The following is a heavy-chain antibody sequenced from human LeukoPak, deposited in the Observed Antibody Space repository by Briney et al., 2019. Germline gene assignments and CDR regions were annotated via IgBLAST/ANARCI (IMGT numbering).Heavy chain of an antibody. Sequence: SETLSLTCTVSDGSISSYYWSWIRQPAGKGLEWIGRIYTSGSTNYNPSLKSRVTMSVDTSKNQFSLKLSSVTAADTAVYYCARDPSDLRWFDPWGQGTLVTVSS. CDR3: ARDPSDLRWFDP. CDR1: DGSISSYY. J-gene: IGHJ5*02. V-gene: IGHV4-4*07. D-gene: IGHD3-3*01. CDR2: IYTSGST.